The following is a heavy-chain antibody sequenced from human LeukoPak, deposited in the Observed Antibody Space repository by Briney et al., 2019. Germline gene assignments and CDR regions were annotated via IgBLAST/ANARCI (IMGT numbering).Heavy chain of an antibody. CDR3: AREFNHGSGNGVYDY. D-gene: IGHD3-10*01. CDR2: INIRSSSV. Sequence: GGSLRLSCAASGFTFSNYNMNWVRQAPGKGLEWVSYINIRSSSVYYADSVKGRFTISRDNVRNSLYLEMNSLRTDDTSVYYCAREFNHGSGNGVYDYWVQGVQVNVFS. CDR1: GFTFSNYN. V-gene: IGHV3-48*01. J-gene: IGHJ4*02.